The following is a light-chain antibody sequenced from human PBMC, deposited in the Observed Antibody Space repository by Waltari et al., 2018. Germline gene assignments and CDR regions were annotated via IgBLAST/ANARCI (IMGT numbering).Light chain of an antibody. CDR1: TGAVTSGQF. J-gene: IGLJ2*01. CDR3: SVSYSGHVI. Sequence: QVVVTQEPSLTVSPGGTVTLTCGSSTGAVTSGQFPYWFLQKPGQAPRTLVYDTSNKHSWKPARFSGSLLGGKAALTLSGAQSEDEAEYYCSVSYSGHVIFGGGTKLTVL. V-gene: IGLV7-46*01. CDR2: DTS.